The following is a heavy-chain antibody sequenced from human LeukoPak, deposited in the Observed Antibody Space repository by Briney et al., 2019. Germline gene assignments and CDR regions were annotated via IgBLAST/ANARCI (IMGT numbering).Heavy chain of an antibody. J-gene: IGHJ4*02. CDR3: AREGGLRYFDWLFDYFDY. V-gene: IGHV4-61*02. Sequence: SETLSLTCTVSGGSISSGSYYWSWIRQPAGKGLEWIGRIYTSGSTNYNPSLKSRVTISVDTSKNQFSLKLSSVTAADTAVYYCAREGGLRYFDWLFDYFDYWGQGTLVTVSS. CDR1: GGSISSGSYY. D-gene: IGHD3-9*01. CDR2: IYTSGST.